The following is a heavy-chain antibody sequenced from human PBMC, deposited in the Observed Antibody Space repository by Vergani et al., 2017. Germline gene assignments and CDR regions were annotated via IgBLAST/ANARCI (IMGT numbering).Heavy chain of an antibody. Sequence: QVQLVESGGGVVQPGRSLRLSCAASGFTFSSYSMHWVRQAPGKGLEWVAVISYDGSNKYYADSVKGRFTISRDNSKNTLYLQMNSLRAEDTAVYYCAKGTTKPILGVVNPFDYWGQGTLVTVSS. V-gene: IGHV3-30*18. CDR3: AKGTTKPILGVVNPFDY. J-gene: IGHJ4*02. CDR1: GFTFSSYS. D-gene: IGHD3-3*01. CDR2: ISYDGSNK.